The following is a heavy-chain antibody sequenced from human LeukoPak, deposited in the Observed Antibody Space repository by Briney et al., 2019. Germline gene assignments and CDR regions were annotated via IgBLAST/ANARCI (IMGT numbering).Heavy chain of an antibody. D-gene: IGHD2-15*01. J-gene: IGHJ4*02. Sequence: GGSLRLSCAASRFTFSSYSMNWVRQAPGKGLEWVSSISSSSSYIYYADSVKGRFAISRDNAKNSLYLQMNSLRAEDTAVYYCARDRGYCSGGSCYENDYWGQGTLVTVSS. CDR1: RFTFSSYS. V-gene: IGHV3-21*01. CDR3: ARDRGYCSGGSCYENDY. CDR2: ISSSSSYI.